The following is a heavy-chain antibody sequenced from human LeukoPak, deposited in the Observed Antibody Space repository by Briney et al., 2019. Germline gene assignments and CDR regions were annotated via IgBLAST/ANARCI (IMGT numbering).Heavy chain of an antibody. D-gene: IGHD3-3*01. CDR3: ARGARGSGITILGVVIMNAFDI. V-gene: IGHV4-34*01. J-gene: IGHJ3*02. CDR1: GGSFSGYY. Sequence: SETLSLTCAVYGGSFSGYYWSWIRQPPGRGLEWIGEINHSGSTNYNPSLKSRVTISVDTSKNQFSLKLSSVTAADTAVYYCARGARGSGITILGVVIMNAFDIWGQGTMVTVSS. CDR2: INHSGST.